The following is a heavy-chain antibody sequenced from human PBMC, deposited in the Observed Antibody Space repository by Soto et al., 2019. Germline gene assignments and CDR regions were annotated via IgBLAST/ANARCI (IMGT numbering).Heavy chain of an antibody. Sequence: GASVKVSCKASGGTFSSYAISWVRQAPGQGLEWMGGIIPIFGTANYAQKFQGGVTITADESTSTAYMELSSLRSEDTAVYYCARVNSGVVPFPSAHYFDYWGQGTLVTVSS. CDR3: ARVNSGVVPFPSAHYFDY. CDR1: GGTFSSYA. V-gene: IGHV1-69*13. J-gene: IGHJ4*02. D-gene: IGHD2-2*01. CDR2: IIPIFGTA.